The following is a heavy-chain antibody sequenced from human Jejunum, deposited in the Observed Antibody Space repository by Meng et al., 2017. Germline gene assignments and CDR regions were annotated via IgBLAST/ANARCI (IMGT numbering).Heavy chain of an antibody. CDR1: GFTFSSYA. J-gene: IGHJ4*02. CDR2: ITPSGDRP. D-gene: IGHD2-8*01. Sequence: GESLKISCAASGFTFSSYAVNWVRQAPGKGLEWVSGITPSGDRPIYADSVKGRFTVSRANSKNTVYLQMNSLRADDTAVYYCAKRYCSDGACCGFDNWGQGTLVTGSS. CDR3: AKRYCSDGACCGFDN. V-gene: IGHV3-23*01.